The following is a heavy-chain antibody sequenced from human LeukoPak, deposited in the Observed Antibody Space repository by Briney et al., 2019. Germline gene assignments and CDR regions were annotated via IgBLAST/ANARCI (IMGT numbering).Heavy chain of an antibody. CDR1: GFTFSSYW. CDR3: ASSYDGAF. J-gene: IGHJ4*02. D-gene: IGHD1-26*01. Sequence: GGSLRLSCAASGFTFSSYWMHWVRQGPGKGLVWVSRISTDGSSTDYADSVKGRFTISRDNAKNTLFLQMNSLRAEDTAVYYCASSYDGAFWGPGTLVTVSS. CDR2: ISTDGSST. V-gene: IGHV3-74*01.